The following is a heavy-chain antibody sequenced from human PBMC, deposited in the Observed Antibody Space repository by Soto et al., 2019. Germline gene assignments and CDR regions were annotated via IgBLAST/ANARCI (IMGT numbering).Heavy chain of an antibody. CDR1: GFMFCKFL. D-gene: IGHD4-17*01. J-gene: IGHJ4*02. V-gene: IGHV3-7*01. CDR2: IKQDGSDK. CDR3: ARNRDYAFDY. Sequence: GGALRLSCAAPGFMFCKFLVSWGRQAPWKGLEWVAIIKQDGSDKYYVDSVKGRFTISRDNAKDSLYLQMNSLRIEDAAVYYCARNRDYAFDYWGRGTLVTVSS.